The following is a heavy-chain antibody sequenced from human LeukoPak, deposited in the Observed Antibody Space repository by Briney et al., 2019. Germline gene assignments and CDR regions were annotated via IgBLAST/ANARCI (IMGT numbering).Heavy chain of an antibody. CDR3: ARGSSGWSTEYFQH. CDR2: INHSGST. CDR1: GGSFSGYY. D-gene: IGHD6-19*01. V-gene: IGHV4-34*01. Sequence: SETLSLTCAVYGGSFSGYYWSWIRQPPGKGLEWIGEINHSGSTNYNPSLESRVTISVDTSKNQFSLKLSSVTAADTAVYYCARGSSGWSTEYFQHWGQGTLVTVSS. J-gene: IGHJ1*01.